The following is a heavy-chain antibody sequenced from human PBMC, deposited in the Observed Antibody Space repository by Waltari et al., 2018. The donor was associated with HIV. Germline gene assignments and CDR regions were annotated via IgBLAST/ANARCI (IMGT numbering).Heavy chain of an antibody. J-gene: IGHJ4*02. V-gene: IGHV3-23*01. D-gene: IGHD3-3*01. Sequence: EVQLLESGGGLVQPGGSLRLSCAASGFTFSSYAMSWVRQAPGKGLGWVSAISGSGCSTYYADSVKGRFTISMDNSKNTLYLQMNSLRAEDTAVYYCAKDAVARFLEWLFDPYFDYWGQGTLVTVSS. CDR1: GFTFSSYA. CDR3: AKDAVARFLEWLFDPYFDY. CDR2: ISGSGCST.